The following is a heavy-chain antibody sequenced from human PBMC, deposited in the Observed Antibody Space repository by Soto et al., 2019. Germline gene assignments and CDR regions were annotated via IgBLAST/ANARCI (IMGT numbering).Heavy chain of an antibody. CDR2: IKQDGSDK. CDR1: GFTFSSYW. D-gene: IGHD5-12*01. Sequence: GGSLRLSCVASGFTFSSYWMSWVRQAPGKGLEWVANIKQDGSDKYYVDSVKGRFTISRDNAMHSLYLQMNSLRAEDTAVYYCARDRPDIVATHYGGYGMDVWGQGTTVTVSS. CDR3: ARDRPDIVATHYGGYGMDV. J-gene: IGHJ6*02. V-gene: IGHV3-7*01.